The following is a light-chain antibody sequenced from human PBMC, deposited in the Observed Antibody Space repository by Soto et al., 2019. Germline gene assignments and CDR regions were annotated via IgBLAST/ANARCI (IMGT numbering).Light chain of an antibody. CDR2: AAV. Sequence: DLEMTQSPSSLSASVGDRVTITCRASQSISSYLNWYQQKPGKAPKLLIYAAVTLQSGVPSRFSGSGSPTDFTLTISSLQPEDFGTYYCQQTYTTSCSFGQGTKLE. V-gene: IGKV1-39*01. CDR1: QSISSY. J-gene: IGKJ2*01. CDR3: QQTYTTSCS.